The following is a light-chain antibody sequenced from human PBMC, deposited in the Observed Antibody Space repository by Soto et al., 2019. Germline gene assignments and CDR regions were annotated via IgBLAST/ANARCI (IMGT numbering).Light chain of an antibody. J-gene: IGKJ1*01. CDR3: QQYGSSTRT. V-gene: IGKV3-15*01. CDR1: QSVSSN. Sequence: TQCPATLSASPGKRATLSCRASQSVSSNLAWYQQKPGQAPRLLIYGASTRATGIPARLSGSGSGTDFTITISRMDNEDFEVYLCQQYGSSTRTFGQGTKVDIK. CDR2: GAS.